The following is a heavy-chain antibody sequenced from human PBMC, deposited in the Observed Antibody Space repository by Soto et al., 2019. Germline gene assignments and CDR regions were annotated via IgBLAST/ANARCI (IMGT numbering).Heavy chain of an antibody. CDR3: ARDGWSTDTCNDAHFDY. Sequence: QVLLVQSGPEVKRPGASAMLSCQASGYTFTSFGLGWLRQAPGQGLEWVGWISALTGEMKFAPRFQGRIDLTIDRQSKTGNLELRGLTPDDTGVYFCARDGWSTDTCNDAHFDYWGRGALVTVSP. V-gene: IGHV1-18*01. CDR1: GYTFTSFG. J-gene: IGHJ4*02. CDR2: ISALTGEM. D-gene: IGHD1-1*01.